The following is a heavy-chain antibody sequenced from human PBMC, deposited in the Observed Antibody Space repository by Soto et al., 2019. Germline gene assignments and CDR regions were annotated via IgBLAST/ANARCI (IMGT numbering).Heavy chain of an antibody. J-gene: IGHJ4*02. D-gene: IGHD4-17*01. CDR3: TTDRYGDYFSGRNLAY. Sequence: SVSNAWMNWVRQAPGKGLEWVGRIKSKTDGGITDYAAPVEGRFTISRDDSQNKLYLQMNSMKTEDTAVYYCTTDRYGDYFSGRNLAYWGQGTLVTVSS. CDR1: SVSNAW. V-gene: IGHV3-15*07. CDR2: IKSKTDGGIT.